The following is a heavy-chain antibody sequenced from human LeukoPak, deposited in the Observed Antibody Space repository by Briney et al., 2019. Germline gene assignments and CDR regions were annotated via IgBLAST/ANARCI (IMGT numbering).Heavy chain of an antibody. CDR3: ARGDYGDYYYYGMDV. CDR2: ISSSSSTI. J-gene: IGHJ6*02. D-gene: IGHD4-17*01. CDR1: GFTFSSYS. Sequence: GGSLRLSCAASGFTFSSYSMNWVRQAPGKGLEWVSYISSSSSTIYYADSVKGRFTISRDNAKNSLYLQMNSLRDEDTAVYYCARGDYGDYYYYGMDVWGQGTTVTVSS. V-gene: IGHV3-48*02.